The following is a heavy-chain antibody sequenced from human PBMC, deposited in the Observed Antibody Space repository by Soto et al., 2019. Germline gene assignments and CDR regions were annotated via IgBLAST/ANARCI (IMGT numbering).Heavy chain of an antibody. CDR3: ARDSPPPRE. J-gene: IGHJ4*02. CDR1: GYPFTHYG. CDR2: ISPFNGNT. Sequence: ASVKVSCKSSGYPFTHYGITWIRQAPGQGLEWMGWISPFNGNTNYGQTLQGRVTLTTDTSTSTAYMELRSLRSDDTAVYYCARDSPPPREWGQGTLVTVPQ. V-gene: IGHV1-18*01.